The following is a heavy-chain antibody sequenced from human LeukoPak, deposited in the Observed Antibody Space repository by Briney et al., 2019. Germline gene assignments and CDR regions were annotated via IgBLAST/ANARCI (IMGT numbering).Heavy chain of an antibody. CDR3: AREWFGIPYYFDY. CDR2: ISSSGSTI. CDR1: GFTFSSYE. V-gene: IGHV3-48*03. Sequence: GGSLRLSCAASGFTFSSYEMNWVRQAPGKGLEWVSYISSSGSTIYYADSVKGRFTISRDNAKNSLYLQMNSLRAEDTAAYYCAREWFGIPYYFDYWGQGTLVTVSS. D-gene: IGHD3-10*01. J-gene: IGHJ4*02.